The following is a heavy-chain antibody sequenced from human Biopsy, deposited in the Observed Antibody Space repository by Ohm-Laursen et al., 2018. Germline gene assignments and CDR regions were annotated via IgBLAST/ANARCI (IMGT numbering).Heavy chain of an antibody. CDR1: GFTFSIYA. CDR3: ARGNSENNYYFAMDV. Sequence: SLRLSCAAFGFTFSIYAIHWVRQAPGQGLEHVAAINSNGGTTYYVNSVKGRFTISRDNSKNTVSLQMGSLRSEDMAVYYCARGNSENNYYFAMDVWGQGTTVTVSS. D-gene: IGHD1-26*01. J-gene: IGHJ6*02. CDR2: INSNGGTT. V-gene: IGHV3-64*01.